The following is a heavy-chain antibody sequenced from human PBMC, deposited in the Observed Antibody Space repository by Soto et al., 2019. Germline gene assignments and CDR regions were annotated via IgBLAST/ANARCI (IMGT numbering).Heavy chain of an antibody. J-gene: IGHJ2*01. CDR2: IIPIFGTA. V-gene: IGHV1-69*12. CDR3: ARAVTTPWYFDL. D-gene: IGHD4-17*01. CDR1: GGTLSSYA. Sequence: QVQLVQSGAEVKKPGSSVKVSCKASGGTLSSYAISWVRQAPGQGLEWMGGIIPIFGTADYAQKFQGRVTITADESTATAYMELSSRRSEHTAVYYCARAVTTPWYFDLWGRGTLVTVSS.